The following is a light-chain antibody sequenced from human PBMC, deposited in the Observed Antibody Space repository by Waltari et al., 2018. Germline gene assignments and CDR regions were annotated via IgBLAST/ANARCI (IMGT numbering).Light chain of an antibody. J-gene: IGLJ2*01. CDR2: DVD. CDR3: NSCTGDSTLI. CDR1: SSDVGGYND. Sequence: QSALTQPAFVSGSPGQSITISCTGTSSDVGGYNDVPWYQQHPGKAPKLIIYDVDNRPSGVSNRFSGSKSGNTASLTISGLQVEDEADYYCNSCTGDSTLIFGGGTKVTVL. V-gene: IGLV2-14*01.